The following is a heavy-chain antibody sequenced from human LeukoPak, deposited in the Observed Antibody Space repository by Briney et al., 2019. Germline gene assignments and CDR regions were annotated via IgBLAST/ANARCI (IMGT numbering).Heavy chain of an antibody. J-gene: IGHJ4*02. CDR3: ARSGGTGGV. CDR2: ISSSSTYL. D-gene: IGHD3-3*01. Sequence: GESLRLSCAASGFTFSLFAMDWVRQAPGKGLEWVASISSSSTYLYYTDSVKGRFTISRDNAKNSLYLQMNSLRAEDTAVYYCARSGGTGGVWGQGTLVTVSS. CDR1: GFTFSLFA. V-gene: IGHV3-21*01.